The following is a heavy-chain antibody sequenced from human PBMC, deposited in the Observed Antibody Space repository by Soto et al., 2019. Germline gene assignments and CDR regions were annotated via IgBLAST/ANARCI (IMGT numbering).Heavy chain of an antibody. V-gene: IGHV3-7*03. CDR2: IKQDGSEE. CDR3: LRMRFESWPSDFYSKHV. J-gene: IGHJ6*02. Sequence: DVQLAESGGGLVQPGGSLRLSCVASGQTFNRYWMSWVRQAPGKGLEWVANIKQDGSEEYYVDSVKGRFTISRDNAKKPLNLKMNGLGPGDRAMYSCLRMRFESWPSDFYSKHVWAPGTTVHVSS. D-gene: IGHD2-21*02. CDR1: GQTFNRYW.